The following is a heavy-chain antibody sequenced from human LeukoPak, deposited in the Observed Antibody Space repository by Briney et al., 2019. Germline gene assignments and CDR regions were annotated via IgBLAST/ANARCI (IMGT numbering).Heavy chain of an antibody. CDR3: ARGWRCSGGSCYLDDY. CDR2: INHSGST. J-gene: IGHJ4*02. Sequence: SETLSLTCAVYGGSFSGYYWSWIRQPPGKGLEWIGEINHSGSTNYNPSLKSRVTISVDTSKNQFSLKLSSVTAADTAVYYCARGWRCSGGSCYLDDYWGQGTLVTVSS. V-gene: IGHV4-34*01. D-gene: IGHD2-15*01. CDR1: GGSFSGYY.